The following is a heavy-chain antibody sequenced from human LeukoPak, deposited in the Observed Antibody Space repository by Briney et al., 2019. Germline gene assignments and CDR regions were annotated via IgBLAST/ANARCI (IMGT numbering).Heavy chain of an antibody. CDR1: GGSFSGYY. D-gene: IGHD4-17*01. CDR3: ARADPTVTTLIDAFDI. V-gene: IGHV4-34*01. Sequence: KSSETLSLTCAVYGGSFSGYYWSWIRQPPGKGLEWIGEINHSGSTNYNPSLKSRVTISVDTSKNQFSLKLSSVTAADTAVYYCARADPTVTTLIDAFDIWGQGTMVTVSS. CDR2: INHSGST. J-gene: IGHJ3*02.